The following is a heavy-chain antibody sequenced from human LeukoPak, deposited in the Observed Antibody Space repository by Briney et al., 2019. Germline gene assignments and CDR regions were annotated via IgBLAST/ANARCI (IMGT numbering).Heavy chain of an antibody. CDR3: ARGITKVRGTETNDY. V-gene: IGHV4-38-2*02. D-gene: IGHD3-10*01. J-gene: IGHJ4*02. CDR1: GDSISSGDYY. CDR2: IYHSGST. Sequence: SETLSLTCTVSGDSISSGDYYWGWIRQPPGKGLEWIGSIYHSGSTYYNPSLKSRVTISVDTSKNQFSLKLSSATAADTAVYYCARGITKVRGTETNDYWGQGTLVTVSS.